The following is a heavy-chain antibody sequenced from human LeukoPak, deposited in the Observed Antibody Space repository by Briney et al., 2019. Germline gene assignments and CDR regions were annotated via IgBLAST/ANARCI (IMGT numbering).Heavy chain of an antibody. CDR3: ARATYYYGSGSYYRNFADDAFDI. J-gene: IGHJ3*02. Sequence: GASVKASCKASGYTFTSYAMNWVRQAPGQGLEWMGWMNPNSGNTGYAQKFQGRVTMTRNTSISTAYMELSSLRSEDTAVYYCARATYYYGSGSYYRNFADDAFDIWGQGTMVTVSS. CDR2: MNPNSGNT. D-gene: IGHD3-10*01. CDR1: GYTFTSYA. V-gene: IGHV1-8*02.